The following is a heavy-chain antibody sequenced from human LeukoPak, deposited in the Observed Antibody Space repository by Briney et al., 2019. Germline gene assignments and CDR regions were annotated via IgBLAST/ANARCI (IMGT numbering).Heavy chain of an antibody. J-gene: IGHJ4*02. CDR2: IYPGDSDT. V-gene: IGHV5-51*01. D-gene: IGHD5-18*01. CDR1: GYSFTSYW. Sequence: GEALKISCKGSGYSFTSYWIGWGRQMPGKGLEWMGMIYPGDSDTRYSPSFEGQVTISADKSSSTAYLQWSSLKASDTAMYYCARRGSRGYSYEVWGQGTLVTVSS. CDR3: ARRGSRGYSYEV.